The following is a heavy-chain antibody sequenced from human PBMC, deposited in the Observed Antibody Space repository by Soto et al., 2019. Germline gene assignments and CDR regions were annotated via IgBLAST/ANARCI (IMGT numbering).Heavy chain of an antibody. CDR1: GYSFTNND. Sequence: ASVKVSCKASGYSFTNNDVSWVRQATGQGLEWMGWMNPGSGNTGYAQKVQGRVTMTRNTSISTAYMELSSLRSEDTAVYYCARGRNDCWSGYYSGYYGMDVWGQGTTVTVSS. CDR3: ARGRNDCWSGYYSGYYGMDV. CDR2: MNPGSGNT. V-gene: IGHV1-8*01. J-gene: IGHJ6*02. D-gene: IGHD3-3*01.